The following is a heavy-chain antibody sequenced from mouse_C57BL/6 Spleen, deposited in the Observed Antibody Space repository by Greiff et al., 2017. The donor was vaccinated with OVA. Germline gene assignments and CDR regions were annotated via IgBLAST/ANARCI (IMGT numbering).Heavy chain of an antibody. CDR2: ISSGSSTI. V-gene: IGHV5-17*01. D-gene: IGHD1-1*01. J-gene: IGHJ4*01. CDR3: ARVGGSSSYAMDY. Sequence: EVHLVESGGGLVKPGGSLKLSCAASGFTFSDYGMHWVRQAPEKGLEWVAYISSGSSTIYYADTVKGRFTISRDNAKNTLFLQMTSLRSEDTAMYYCARVGGSSSYAMDYWGQGTSVTVSS. CDR1: GFTFSDYG.